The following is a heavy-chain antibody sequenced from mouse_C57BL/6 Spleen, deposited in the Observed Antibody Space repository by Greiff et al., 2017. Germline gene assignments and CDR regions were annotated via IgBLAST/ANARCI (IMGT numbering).Heavy chain of an antibody. CDR1: GYTFTSYW. Sequence: VKLQQPGAELVKPGASVKLSCKASGYTFTSYWMHWVKQRPGRGLEWIGRIEPNSGGTNYNEKFKSKATLTVDKPSSTAYMQLSSLTSEDSAVYYCARARGNFAMDYWGQGTSVTVSS. CDR2: IEPNSGGT. CDR3: ARARGNFAMDY. D-gene: IGHD3-3*01. J-gene: IGHJ4*01. V-gene: IGHV1-72*01.